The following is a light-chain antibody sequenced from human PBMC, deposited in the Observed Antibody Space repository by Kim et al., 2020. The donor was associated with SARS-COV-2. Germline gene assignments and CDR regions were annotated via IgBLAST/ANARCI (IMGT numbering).Light chain of an antibody. CDR1: SSEVGGYNY. V-gene: IGLV2-14*01. Sequence: QSALTQPASVSGSPGQSITISCTGTSSEVGGYNYVSWYQQHPGKAPKLMIYDVSKRPSGVSNRFSGSKSGNTASLTISGLQAEDEADYYCSSYTSSSSVVFGGGTQLTVL. CDR2: DVS. J-gene: IGLJ2*01. CDR3: SSYTSSSSVV.